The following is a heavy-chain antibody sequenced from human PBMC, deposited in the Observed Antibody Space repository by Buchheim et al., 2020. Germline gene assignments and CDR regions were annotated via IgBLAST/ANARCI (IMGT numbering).Heavy chain of an antibody. CDR2: IYSSGST. D-gene: IGHD6-13*01. Sequence: EVQLVESGGGLVQPGGSLRLSCAASVFTVSSNYMSWVRQAPGKGLEWVSVIYSSGSTYYADSVKGRFTISRDNSKNTLYLQMNSLRAEDTAVYYCARDYTYSSSGGFDYYGMDVWGQGTT. CDR3: ARDYTYSSSGGFDYYGMDV. V-gene: IGHV3-66*01. J-gene: IGHJ6*02. CDR1: VFTVSSNY.